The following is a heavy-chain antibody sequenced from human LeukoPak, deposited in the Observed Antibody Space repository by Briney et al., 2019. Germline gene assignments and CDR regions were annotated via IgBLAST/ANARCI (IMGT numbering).Heavy chain of an antibody. Sequence: GGSLRLSCAASGLTFSTYGMNWVRQAPGKGLEWVSSISGGSSYIYYADSVKGRFTISRDNAKDSLYLQMNSLRAKDTAVYYCARGAASFDYWGQGTLVTVSS. J-gene: IGHJ4*02. CDR1: GLTFSTYG. CDR3: ARGAASFDY. CDR2: ISGGSSYI. D-gene: IGHD6-13*01. V-gene: IGHV3-21*01.